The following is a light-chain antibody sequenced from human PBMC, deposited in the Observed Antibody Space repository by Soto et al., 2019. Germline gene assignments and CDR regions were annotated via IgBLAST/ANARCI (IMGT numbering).Light chain of an antibody. CDR3: SSHSSSSPYV. CDR1: SNDVGAYNY. J-gene: IGLJ1*01. CDR2: EVS. Sequence: QSVLTQPASVSGSPGQSITISCTGTSNDVGAYNYVSWYQQQPGKAPKLMIYEVSHRPSGVSNRFSGSKSGNTASLTISALHVEDEADYYCSSHSSSSPYVFGTGTKLTVL. V-gene: IGLV2-14*01.